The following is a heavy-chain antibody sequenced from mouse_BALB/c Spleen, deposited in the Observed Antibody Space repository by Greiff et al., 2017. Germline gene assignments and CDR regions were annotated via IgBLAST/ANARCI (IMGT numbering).Heavy chain of an antibody. CDR3: ARRDYDYAMDY. CDR2: IYPYNGGT. J-gene: IGHJ4*01. Sequence: VQLKESGPELVKPGASVKISCKASGYTFTDYNMHWVKQSHGKSLEWIGYIYPYNGGTVYNQKFKSKATLTVDNSSSTAYMELRSLTSEDSAVYYCARRDYDYAMDYWGQGTSVTVSS. D-gene: IGHD2-4*01. V-gene: IGHV1S29*02. CDR1: GYTFTDYN.